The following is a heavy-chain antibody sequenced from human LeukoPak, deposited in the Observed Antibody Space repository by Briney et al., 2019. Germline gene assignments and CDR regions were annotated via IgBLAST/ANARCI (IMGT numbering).Heavy chain of an antibody. D-gene: IGHD2-15*01. V-gene: IGHV3-33*01. Sequence: PGRSLRLSCAASGFTFSSYGMHWVRQAPGKGLEWVAVIWYDGSNKYYADSVKGRFTISRDNSKNTLYLQMGSLRAEDMAVYYCARAGEGYCSGGSCYHGMDVWGQGTTVTVSS. CDR2: IWYDGSNK. J-gene: IGHJ6*02. CDR1: GFTFSSYG. CDR3: ARAGEGYCSGGSCYHGMDV.